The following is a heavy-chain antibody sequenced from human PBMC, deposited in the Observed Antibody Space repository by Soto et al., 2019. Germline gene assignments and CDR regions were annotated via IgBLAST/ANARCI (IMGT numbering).Heavy chain of an antibody. CDR1: GFTFSNYW. V-gene: IGHV3-74*01. D-gene: IGHD2-2*01. CDR2: ISGDGSST. J-gene: IGHJ5*02. Sequence: GGSLRLSCAVSGFTFSNYWMHWVRQAPGKGLVWVSRISGDGSSTTYADSVKGRFAISRDNAKNTLYLQMNSLRAEDTAVYYCARDFIFGDTTSWPPWGQGTLVTVSS. CDR3: ARDFIFGDTTSWPP.